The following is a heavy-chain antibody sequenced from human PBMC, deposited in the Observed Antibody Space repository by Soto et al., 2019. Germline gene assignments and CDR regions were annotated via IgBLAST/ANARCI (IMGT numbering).Heavy chain of an antibody. D-gene: IGHD6-13*01. CDR2: IKQDGSEK. J-gene: IGHJ4*02. CDR1: GFPFSSYW. Sequence: QPGGSLRLSCAASGFPFSSYWMNWVRQAPGKGLEWVANIKQDGSEKYYVDSVKGRFTISRDNTKNSLYLQMNSLRAEDTAVYYCAREQLQVVIPDYWGQGTLVTVSS. V-gene: IGHV3-7*01. CDR3: AREQLQVVIPDY.